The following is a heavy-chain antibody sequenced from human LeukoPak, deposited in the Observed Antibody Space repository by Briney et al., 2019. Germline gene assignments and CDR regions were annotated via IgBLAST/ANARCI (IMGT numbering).Heavy chain of an antibody. J-gene: IGHJ4*02. CDR1: GGSISSSSYY. D-gene: IGHD4-23*01. Sequence: SETLSLACTVSGGSISSSSYYWGWIRRPPGKGLEWIGSIYYSGSTYYNPSLKSRVTISVDTSKNQFSLKLSSVTAADTAVYYCARLSNGGSDYWGQGTLVTVSS. CDR3: ARLSNGGSDY. V-gene: IGHV4-39*01. CDR2: IYYSGST.